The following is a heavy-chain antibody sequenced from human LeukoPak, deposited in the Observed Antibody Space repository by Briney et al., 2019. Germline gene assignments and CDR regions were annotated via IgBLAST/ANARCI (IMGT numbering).Heavy chain of an antibody. Sequence: ASVKVSCKASGYTFTSYGISWVRQAPGQGLEWMGWINAYNGNTNYAQKLQGRVTMTTDTSTNTAYMELTNLRSDDTAVYYCARDLPYYYGSGRYYRFDYWGQGTLVTVSS. CDR3: ARDLPYYYGSGRYYRFDY. CDR2: INAYNGNT. D-gene: IGHD3-10*01. V-gene: IGHV1-18*01. J-gene: IGHJ4*02. CDR1: GYTFTSYG.